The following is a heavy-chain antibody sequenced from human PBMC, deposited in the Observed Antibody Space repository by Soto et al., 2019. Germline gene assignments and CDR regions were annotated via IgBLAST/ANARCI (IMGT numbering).Heavy chain of an antibody. CDR3: ARDFSPSTHIVVVVAAIRYYFDY. CDR2: ISYDGSNK. V-gene: IGHV3-30-3*01. J-gene: IGHJ4*02. CDR1: GFTFSSYA. Sequence: GGSLRLSCAASGFTFSSYAMHWVRQAPGKGLEWVAVISYDGSNKYYADSVKGRFTISRDNSKNTLYLRMNSLRAEDTAVYYCARDFSPSTHIVVVVAAIRYYFDYWGQGTLVTVSS. D-gene: IGHD2-15*01.